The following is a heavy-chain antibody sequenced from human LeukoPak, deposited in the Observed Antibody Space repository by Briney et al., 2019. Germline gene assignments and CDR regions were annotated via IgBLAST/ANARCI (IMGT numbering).Heavy chain of an antibody. CDR1: GGSFSGYY. Sequence: SETLSLTCAVYGGSFSGYYWSWIRQPPGKGLEWIGEINHSGSTNYNPSLKSRVTRSVDTSKNQFSLKLSSVTAADTAVYYCARGVYCSSTSCYSDYWGQGTLVTVPS. CDR2: INHSGST. CDR3: ARGVYCSSTSCYSDY. V-gene: IGHV4-34*01. J-gene: IGHJ4*02. D-gene: IGHD2-2*02.